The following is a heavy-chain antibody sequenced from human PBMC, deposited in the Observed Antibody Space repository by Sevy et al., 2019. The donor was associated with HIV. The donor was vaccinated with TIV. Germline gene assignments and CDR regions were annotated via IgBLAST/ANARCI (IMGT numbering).Heavy chain of an antibody. D-gene: IGHD2-2*03. V-gene: IGHV4-4*07. CDR3: ARVLAITYSPVDILVVPAYTGDWYFDL. Sequence: AENLSLTCTVSGGSISSYFWNWIRQPAGKGLEWIGLMYTSESTNYNPSLKSRVTMSVDTSKNQSPLRLSAVTAADTAVYYCARVLAITYSPVDILVVPAYTGDWYFDLWGRGTLVAVSS. CDR1: GGSISSYF. CDR2: MYTSEST. J-gene: IGHJ2*01.